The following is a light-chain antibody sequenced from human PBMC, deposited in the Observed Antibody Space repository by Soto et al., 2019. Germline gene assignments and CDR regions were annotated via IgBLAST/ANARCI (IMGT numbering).Light chain of an antibody. V-gene: IGLV2-23*01. CDR3: CSYAGSSTNVV. CDR2: EGS. CDR1: SSDVGSYNL. Sequence: QSVLTQPASVSGSPGQSITISCTGTSSDVGSYNLVSWYQQHPGKAPKLMIYEGSKRPSGVSNRFSGSKSGNTASLTISGLQADDEADYYCCSYAGSSTNVVFGGGTQLTVL. J-gene: IGLJ2*01.